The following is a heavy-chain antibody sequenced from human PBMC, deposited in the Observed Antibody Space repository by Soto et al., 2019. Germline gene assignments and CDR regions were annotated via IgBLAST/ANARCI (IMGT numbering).Heavy chain of an antibody. V-gene: IGHV3-11*04. J-gene: IGHJ4*02. CDR3: AREGVFWSGYPFDY. CDR1: GFTFSDYY. CDR2: ISTSGSTI. D-gene: IGHD3-3*01. Sequence: GGSLRLSCAASGFTFSDYYMSWIRQAPGKGLEWVSYISTSGSTINYADSVKGRFTISRDNAKNSLYLQMNSLRDEDTAVYYCAREGVFWSGYPFDYWGQGTLVTVSS.